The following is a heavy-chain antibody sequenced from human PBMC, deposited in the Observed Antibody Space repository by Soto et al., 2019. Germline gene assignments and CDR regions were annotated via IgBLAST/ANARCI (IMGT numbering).Heavy chain of an antibody. D-gene: IGHD6-6*01. J-gene: IGHJ5*02. CDR1: GYTFTNYG. V-gene: IGHV1-18*01. CDR3: ARDRKYSNYWFDP. Sequence: QVQLVQSGPEVTKPGASVKVSCKASGYTFTNYGISWVRQAPGQGLEWMGWISSYSGITNYVQQFQGRVTMTTDYSTSTAYMELRSLRSDDTAVYYCARDRKYSNYWFDPWGQGTLVTVSS. CDR2: ISSYSGIT.